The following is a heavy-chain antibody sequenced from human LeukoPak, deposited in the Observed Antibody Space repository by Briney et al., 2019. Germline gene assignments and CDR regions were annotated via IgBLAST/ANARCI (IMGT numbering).Heavy chain of an antibody. CDR3: TSTVLGRADWLDP. Sequence: PGGSLRLSCAASGFTFSSYSMNWVRQAPGKGLEWVSSISSSSSYIYYADSVKGRFTISRDNSKDTLYLQMNDVRPEDTAVYYCTSTVLGRADWLDPWGLGTPVTVSS. J-gene: IGHJ5*02. D-gene: IGHD7-27*01. CDR2: ISSSSSYI. CDR1: GFTFSSYS. V-gene: IGHV3-21*01.